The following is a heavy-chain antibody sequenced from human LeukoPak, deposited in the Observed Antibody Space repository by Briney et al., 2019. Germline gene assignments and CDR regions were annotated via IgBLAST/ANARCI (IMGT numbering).Heavy chain of an antibody. CDR1: GFTFSSYA. J-gene: IGHJ4*02. D-gene: IGHD3-22*01. V-gene: IGHV3-64*01. CDR3: ARADYDSSGYYADY. Sequence: GGSLRLSCAASGFTFSSYAMSWVRQAPGKGLEYVSAISSDGGSTYYANSVKDRFTISRDNSKNTLYLQMGSLRAEDMAVYYCARADYDSSGYYADYWGQGTLVTVSS. CDR2: ISSDGGST.